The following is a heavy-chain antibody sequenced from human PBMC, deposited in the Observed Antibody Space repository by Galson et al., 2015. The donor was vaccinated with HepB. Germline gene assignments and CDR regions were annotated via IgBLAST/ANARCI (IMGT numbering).Heavy chain of an antibody. D-gene: IGHD3-3*01. J-gene: IGHJ4*02. V-gene: IGHV1-69*13. CDR3: ARVTRGVVTGFDY. Sequence: SVKVSCKASGGTFSSYAISWVRQAPGQGLEWMGGIIPIFGTANYAQKFQGRVTITADESTSTAYMELSSLRSEDTAVYYCARVTRGVVTGFDYWGQGTLVTVSS. CDR2: IIPIFGTA. CDR1: GGTFSSYA.